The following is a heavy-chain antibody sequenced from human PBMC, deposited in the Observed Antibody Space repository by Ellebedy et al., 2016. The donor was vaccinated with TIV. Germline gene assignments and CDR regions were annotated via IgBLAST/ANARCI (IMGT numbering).Heavy chain of an antibody. CDR2: ISAYNGNT. D-gene: IGHD1-20*01. Sequence: ASVKVSCKASGYTFTSYTISWVRQAPGQGLEWMGWISAYNGNTNYAQKFQGRVTMTTDTSTSTAYMELRNLRSDDTAVYYCASGRYDWYPSYNYFDPWGQGTLVTVSS. CDR3: ASGRYDWYPSYNYFDP. V-gene: IGHV1-18*04. J-gene: IGHJ5*02. CDR1: GYTFTSYT.